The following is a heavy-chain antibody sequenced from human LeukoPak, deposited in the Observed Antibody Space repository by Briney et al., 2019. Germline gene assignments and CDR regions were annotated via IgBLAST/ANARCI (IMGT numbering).Heavy chain of an antibody. D-gene: IGHD6-19*01. Sequence: SVKVSCKASGGTFSSYAISWVRQAPGHGLEWMGGIIPIFGTANYAQKFQGRVTITADESTSTAFMELSSLRSEDTAVYYCARSGGSGWYFDYWGQGTLVTVSS. V-gene: IGHV1-69*13. J-gene: IGHJ4*02. CDR1: GGTFSSYA. CDR3: ARSGGSGWYFDY. CDR2: IIPIFGTA.